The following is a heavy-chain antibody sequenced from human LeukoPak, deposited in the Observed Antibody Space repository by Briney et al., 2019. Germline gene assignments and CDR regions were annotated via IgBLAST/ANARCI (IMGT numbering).Heavy chain of an antibody. J-gene: IGHJ4*02. CDR1: GGPISSYY. D-gene: IGHD1-26*01. Sequence: PSETLSLTCTVSGGPISSYYWNWIRQPAGGGLEWIGRIHSSGSTNYNPSLKSRITVSLDTSRNQFSLQLTSVAAADTAVYYCARGSKAIYYTLDYWGQGTLVTVSS. CDR2: IHSSGST. V-gene: IGHV4-4*07. CDR3: ARGSKAIYYTLDY.